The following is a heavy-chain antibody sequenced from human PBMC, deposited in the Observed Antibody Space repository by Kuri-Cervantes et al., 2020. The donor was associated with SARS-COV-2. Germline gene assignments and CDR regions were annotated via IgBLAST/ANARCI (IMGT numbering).Heavy chain of an antibody. Sequence: GGSLRLSCAASGFTFDDYAMSWVRQAPGKGLEWVGFIRSKAYGGTTEYAASVKGRFTIPRDDSKSIAYLQMNSLKTEDTAVYYCTRDIYYALLGYYYGMDVWGQGTTVTVSS. CDR2: IRSKAYGGTT. V-gene: IGHV3-49*04. CDR1: GFTFDDYA. D-gene: IGHD3-10*01. J-gene: IGHJ6*02. CDR3: TRDIYYALLGYYYGMDV.